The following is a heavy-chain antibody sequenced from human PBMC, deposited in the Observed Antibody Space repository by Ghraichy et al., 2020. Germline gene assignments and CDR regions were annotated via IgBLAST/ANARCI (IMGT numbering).Heavy chain of an antibody. D-gene: IGHD1-26*01. V-gene: IGHV4-39*01. CDR2: IFYSGST. CDR1: GGSISSSSYY. Sequence: SETLSLTCTVSGGSISSSSYYWGWIRQPPGKGLEWIGSIFYSGSTYFNPSLKSRVTISVDTSKNQFSLKLSSVTAADTAVYYCARGSELGGAFDYWGQGTLVTVSS. CDR3: ARGSELGGAFDY. J-gene: IGHJ4*02.